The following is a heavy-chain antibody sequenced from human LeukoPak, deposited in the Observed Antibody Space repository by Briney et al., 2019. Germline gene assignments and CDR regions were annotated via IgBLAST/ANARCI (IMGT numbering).Heavy chain of an antibody. J-gene: IGHJ5*02. Sequence: PGGSLRLSCAASGFTFSSYAMSWVRQAPGKGLEWVSAISGSGDSTYYADSVKGRFTISRDNSKNTLYLQMNSLRAEDTAVYYCANRPTGIAVAGRGFFWSAPWGQGTLVTVSS. D-gene: IGHD6-19*01. CDR1: GFTFSSYA. V-gene: IGHV3-23*01. CDR2: ISGSGDST. CDR3: ANRPTGIAVAGRGFFWSAP.